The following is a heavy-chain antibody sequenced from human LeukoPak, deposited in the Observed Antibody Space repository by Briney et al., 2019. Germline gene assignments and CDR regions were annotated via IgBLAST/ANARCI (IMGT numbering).Heavy chain of an antibody. D-gene: IGHD3-3*01. CDR3: ARPRVTIFGVVTYQYNCFDP. V-gene: IGHV4-39*01. CDR1: GGSIISSSHY. J-gene: IGHJ5*02. CDR2: IYYSGST. Sequence: KPSETLSLSCTVSGGSIISSSHYWGWIRQPPGKGLEWIGSIYYSGSTYYNPSLKSRVTISVDTSKNQFSLKLSSVTAADTAVYYCARPRVTIFGVVTYQYNCFDPLGQGTLVTVSS.